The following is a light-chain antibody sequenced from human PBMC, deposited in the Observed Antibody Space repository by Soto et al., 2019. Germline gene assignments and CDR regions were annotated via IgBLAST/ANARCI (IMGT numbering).Light chain of an antibody. CDR1: SSNIGAGYD. CDR2: GNS. J-gene: IGLJ2*01. Sequence: QSVLTQPPSVSGAPGQRVTISCTGSSSNIGAGYDVHWYQQLPGTAPKLLIYGNSNRPSGVPDRFSGSKSVTSASLAITGLQAEDEADYYCQSYDSSLSGARVFCGGTKLTVL. V-gene: IGLV1-40*01. CDR3: QSYDSSLSGARV.